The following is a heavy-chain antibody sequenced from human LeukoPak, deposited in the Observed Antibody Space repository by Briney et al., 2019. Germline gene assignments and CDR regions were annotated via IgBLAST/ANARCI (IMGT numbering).Heavy chain of an antibody. CDR2: INTDGFRT. V-gene: IGHV3-74*01. J-gene: IGHJ4*02. CDR3: ARSRTYGDYGRGLDY. Sequence: GGSLRLSCAASGFISSSYWMHWVRQPSGKGLVYIACINTDGFRTSYADSVKGRFTISRDNAKNTLYLQMNSLRAEDTAVYYCARSRTYGDYGRGLDYWGQGTLVTVSS. D-gene: IGHD4-17*01. CDR1: GFISSSYW.